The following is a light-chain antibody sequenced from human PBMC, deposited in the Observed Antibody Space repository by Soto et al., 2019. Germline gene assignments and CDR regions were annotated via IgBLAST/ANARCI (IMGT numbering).Light chain of an antibody. V-gene: IGKV3-15*01. J-gene: IGKJ1*01. CDR2: GAF. CDR3: QQYNDWPLT. Sequence: EIVMTTSPVTPSVSPGERITPSFRASQSVSSNLAWYQQKPGQAPSLLIYGAFTRATGIPARFSGTGSGTEFTLTISSLQSEDFALYYCQQYNDWPLTFGQGTKVDIK. CDR1: QSVSSN.